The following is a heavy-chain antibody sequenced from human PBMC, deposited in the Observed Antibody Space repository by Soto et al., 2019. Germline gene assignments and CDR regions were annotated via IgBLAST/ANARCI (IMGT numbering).Heavy chain of an antibody. J-gene: IGHJ4*02. D-gene: IGHD3-3*01. V-gene: IGHV1-69*06. CDR2: IIPIFGTA. Sequence: SVKVSCKASGGTFSSYAISWVRQAPGQGLEWMGGIIPIFGTANYAQKFQGRVTITADKSTSTAYMELSSLRSEDTAVYYCAKAGTIFGVVNSGYYFDYWGQGTLVTV. CDR3: AKAGTIFGVVNSGYYFDY. CDR1: GGTFSSYA.